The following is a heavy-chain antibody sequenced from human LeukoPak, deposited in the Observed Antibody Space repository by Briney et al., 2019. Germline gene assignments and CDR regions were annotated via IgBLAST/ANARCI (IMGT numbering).Heavy chain of an antibody. CDR3: ATGPLEGYCSSTSCPAAEI. D-gene: IGHD2-2*01. CDR2: IIPILGIA. V-gene: IGHV1-69*02. Sequence: ASVKVSCKASGGTFSSYTISWVRQAPGQGLEWMGRIIPILGIANYAQKFQGRVTITADKSTSTAYMELSSLRSEDTAVYYCATGPLEGYCSSTSCPAAEIWGQGTMVTVSS. CDR1: GGTFSSYT. J-gene: IGHJ3*02.